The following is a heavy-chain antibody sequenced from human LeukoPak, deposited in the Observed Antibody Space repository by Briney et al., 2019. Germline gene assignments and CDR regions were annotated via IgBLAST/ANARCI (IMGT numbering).Heavy chain of an antibody. CDR3: ARADCSSSTCYLRRSWFDP. CDR2: ISTSSRYI. D-gene: IGHD2-2*01. V-gene: IGHV3-21*01. J-gene: IGHJ5*02. CDR1: GFTLSNYD. Sequence: GGSLRLSCAASGFTLSNYDMNWVRQAPGKGLEWVSSISTSSRYIYYKDSVRGRFTIPRDDAKNSLYLEMNSLRAEDTAVYYCARADCSSSTCYLRRSWFDPWGQGTLVTVSS.